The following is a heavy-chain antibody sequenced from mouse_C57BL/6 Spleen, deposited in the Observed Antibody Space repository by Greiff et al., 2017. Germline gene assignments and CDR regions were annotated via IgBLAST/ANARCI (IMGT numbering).Heavy chain of an antibody. Sequence: EVQLQQSGPELVKPGASVKISCKASGYTFTDYYMNWVKQSHGKSLEWIGDINPNNGGTSYNQKFKGKATLTVDKSSSTAYMELRSLTSEDSAVYYCASSSHPWFAYWGQGTLVTVSA. J-gene: IGHJ3*01. CDR2: INPNNGGT. CDR3: ASSSHPWFAY. D-gene: IGHD1-1*01. CDR1: GYTFTDYY. V-gene: IGHV1-26*01.